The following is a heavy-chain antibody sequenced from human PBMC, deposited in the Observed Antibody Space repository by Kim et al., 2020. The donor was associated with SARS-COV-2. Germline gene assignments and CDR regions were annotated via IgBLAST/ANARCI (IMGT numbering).Heavy chain of an antibody. CDR2: ITFDGSST. J-gene: IGHJ4*02. D-gene: IGHD3-22*01. CDR1: NFVFSSYA. Sequence: GGSLRLSCVASNFVFSSYAMHWVRQCPGKGPEWLAVITFDGSSTYYADSVKGRLTISRDDSENTVSLQMNGLRPDDTAIYFCARDWAVGAMMLRGLDLWGQGTPVTVSS. CDR3: ARDWAVGAMMLRGLDL. V-gene: IGHV3-30*03.